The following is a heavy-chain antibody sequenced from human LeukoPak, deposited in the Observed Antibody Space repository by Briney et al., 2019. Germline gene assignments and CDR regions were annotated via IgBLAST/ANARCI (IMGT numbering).Heavy chain of an antibody. Sequence: ASVKVSCKASGYTFTSYNMNWVRQAPGQGLEWMGWISTYNGNTKYAEKFQGRVTMTTDTSTSTAYMELGSLRSDDTAVYYCARGPLYCSSTSCYYYYYGMDVWGQGTTVTVSS. J-gene: IGHJ6*02. CDR3: ARGPLYCSSTSCYYYYYGMDV. V-gene: IGHV1-18*01. CDR1: GYTFTSYN. D-gene: IGHD2-2*01. CDR2: ISTYNGNT.